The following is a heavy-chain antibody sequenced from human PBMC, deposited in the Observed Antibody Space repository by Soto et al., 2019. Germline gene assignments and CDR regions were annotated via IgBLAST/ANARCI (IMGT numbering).Heavy chain of an antibody. V-gene: IGHV5-51*01. CDR1: WNIFTSFW. CDR3: ANLGNIFGFGK. J-gene: IGHJ4*01. D-gene: IGHD3-3*02. CDR2: IYPRDSDT. Sequence: LQVRNRCAWNIFTSFWIGLVRQMPGKGLEWMGIIYPRDSDTRYSPSFQGKVTISADKSISTAYLQWSSLKASDTAMYKCANLGNIFGFGKWGHGTLVTVSS.